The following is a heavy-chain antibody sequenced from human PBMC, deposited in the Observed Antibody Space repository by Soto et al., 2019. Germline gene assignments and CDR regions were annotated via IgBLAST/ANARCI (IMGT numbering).Heavy chain of an antibody. CDR3: ARDPTASYGDSLLFDY. V-gene: IGHV3-7*01. CDR1: GFNFRRYW. Sequence: EVQLVESGGGLVQPEGSLRLSCAASGFNFRRYWMSWVRQAPGKGLEWVANIKEDGSEQYYVDSVKGRFTIFRDNAKNSLSLQMNSLRAEDSAIYYCARDPTASYGDSLLFDYWGQGTLVIVSS. CDR2: IKEDGSEQ. D-gene: IGHD4-17*01. J-gene: IGHJ4*02.